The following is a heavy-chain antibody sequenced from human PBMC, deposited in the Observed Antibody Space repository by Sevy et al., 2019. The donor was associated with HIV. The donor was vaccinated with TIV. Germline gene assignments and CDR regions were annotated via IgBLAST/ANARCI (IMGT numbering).Heavy chain of an antibody. J-gene: IGHJ5*02. CDR1: GGSISSGGYY. CDR3: ARERRGYCSSTSCENWFDP. V-gene: IGHV4-31*03. CDR2: IYYSGST. Sequence: SETLSLTCTVSGGSISSGGYYWSWIRQHPGKGLEWIGYIYYSGSTYYNPSPKSRVTISVDTSKNQFSLKLSSVTAADTAVYYCARERRGYCSSTSCENWFDPWGQGTLVTVSS. D-gene: IGHD2-2*01.